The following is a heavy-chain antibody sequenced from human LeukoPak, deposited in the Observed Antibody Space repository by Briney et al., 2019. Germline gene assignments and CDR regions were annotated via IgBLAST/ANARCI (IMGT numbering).Heavy chain of an antibody. D-gene: IGHD2-15*01. V-gene: IGHV3-23*01. CDR1: GFTFSSYA. Sequence: GGSLRLSCAASGFTFSSYAMSWVRQAPGKGLEWVSSISGSGGSTYYADSVKGRFTISRDNAKNSLYLQMNSLRVEDTAVYYCARVDCTGGSCFSGFDSWGQGTLVTVSS. J-gene: IGHJ4*02. CDR3: ARVDCTGGSCFSGFDS. CDR2: ISGSGGST.